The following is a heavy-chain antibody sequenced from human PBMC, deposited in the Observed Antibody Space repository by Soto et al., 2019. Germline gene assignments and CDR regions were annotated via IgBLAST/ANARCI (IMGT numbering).Heavy chain of an antibody. CDR2: IYYRGNT. Sequence: QLQLQESGPGLVKPSETLSLTCSVSGDSINSDNYYWGWIRQPPGKGLEWIGSIYYRGNTYYNPSLKTRVTISLDKSKSPFSLKLNSVTAADSAVYLCARLEGLATISYYFDYWGQGTLVTVSS. J-gene: IGHJ4*02. CDR1: GDSINSDNYY. V-gene: IGHV4-39*01. D-gene: IGHD3-9*01. CDR3: ARLEGLATISYYFDY.